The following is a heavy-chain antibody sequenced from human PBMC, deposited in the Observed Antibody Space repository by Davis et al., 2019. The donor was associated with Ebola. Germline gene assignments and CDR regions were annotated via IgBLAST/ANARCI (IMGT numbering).Heavy chain of an antibody. D-gene: IGHD3-10*01. Sequence: GESLKISCAASGFTFSSYWMNWVRQAPGKGLEWVSSISSSSSYIYYADSVKGRFTISRDNAKNSLYLQMNSLRAEDTAVYYCARLATAMVPFDYWGRGTLVTVSS. CDR3: ARLATAMVPFDY. J-gene: IGHJ4*02. V-gene: IGHV3-21*01. CDR1: GFTFSSYW. CDR2: ISSSSSYI.